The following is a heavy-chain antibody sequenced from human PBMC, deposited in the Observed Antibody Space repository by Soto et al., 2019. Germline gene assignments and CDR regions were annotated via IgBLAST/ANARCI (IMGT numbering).Heavy chain of an antibody. CDR1: GFTFSSYS. Sequence: EVQLVESGGGLVKPGGSLRLSCAASGFTFSSYSMNWVRQAPGKGLEWVSSISSSSSYIYYADSVKGRFTIPRDHAKNSLSQQMNSLRAEDTAVYYCARAEYSSSLGPIFYYYYYMDVWGKGTTVTVSS. V-gene: IGHV3-21*01. CDR3: ARAEYSSSLGPIFYYYYYMDV. J-gene: IGHJ6*03. D-gene: IGHD6-6*01. CDR2: ISSSSSYI.